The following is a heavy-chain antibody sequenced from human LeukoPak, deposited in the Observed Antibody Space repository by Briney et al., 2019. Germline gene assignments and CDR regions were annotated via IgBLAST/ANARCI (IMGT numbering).Heavy chain of an antibody. D-gene: IGHD4-17*01. V-gene: IGHV4-59*01. CDR3: AGATTVTTLASGMDV. CDR1: GGSISSYY. Sequence: SETLSLTCTVSGGSISSYYWSWIRQPPGKGLEWIGYIYYSGSTNYDPSLKSRVTISVDTSKNQFSLKLSSVTAADTAVYYCAGATTVTTLASGMDVWGQGTTVTVSS. CDR2: IYYSGST. J-gene: IGHJ6*02.